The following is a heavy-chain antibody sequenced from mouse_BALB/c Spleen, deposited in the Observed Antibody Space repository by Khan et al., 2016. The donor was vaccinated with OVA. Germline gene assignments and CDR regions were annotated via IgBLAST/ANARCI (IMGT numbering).Heavy chain of an antibody. J-gene: IGHJ4*01. CDR1: GFSLSRYN. CDR2: IWGGGGT. V-gene: IGHV2-6-4*01. D-gene: IGHD2-14*01. Sequence: QVQLKESGPGLVSPSQSLSITCTVSGFSLSRYNIHWVRQPPGKGLEWLGMIWGGGGTDYNSTLKSRLSISKDNSKSQVFLKMNSLQTDDTAMYYCARTYYRYDCYYAMDYWSQGNSITVTS. CDR3: ARTYYRYDCYYAMDY.